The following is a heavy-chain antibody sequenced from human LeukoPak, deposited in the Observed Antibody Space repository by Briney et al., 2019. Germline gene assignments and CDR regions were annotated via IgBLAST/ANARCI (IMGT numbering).Heavy chain of an antibody. J-gene: IGHJ6*03. D-gene: IGHD1-20*01. CDR1: GGTFSGYA. CDR2: IIPIFGTA. Sequence: SVKVSCKASGGTFSGYAISWVRQAPGQGLEWMGGIIPIFGTANYAQKFQGRVTITADESTSTAYMELSSLRSEDTAVYYCARDTGITGTYYMDVWGKGTTVTVSS. CDR3: ARDTGITGTYYMDV. V-gene: IGHV1-69*13.